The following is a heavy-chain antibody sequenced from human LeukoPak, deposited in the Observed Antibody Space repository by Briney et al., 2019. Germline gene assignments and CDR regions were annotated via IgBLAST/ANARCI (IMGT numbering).Heavy chain of an antibody. J-gene: IGHJ4*02. CDR3: AKDLSYTSGASDH. V-gene: IGHV3-23*01. D-gene: IGHD6-19*01. Sequence: GGSLRLSCAASGFTFSAFAMTWVRQAPVKGLEWVSTITDDGYNTYSADSVKGRITFSRDNSKNTLSLQLRSLRAEDMAVYYCAKDLSYTSGASDHWGQGTLVTVSS. CDR1: GFTFSAFA. CDR2: ITDDGYNT.